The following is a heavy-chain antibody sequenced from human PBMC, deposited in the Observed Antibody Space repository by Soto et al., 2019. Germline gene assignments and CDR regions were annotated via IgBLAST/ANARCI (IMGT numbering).Heavy chain of an antibody. Sequence: QVQLVQSGAEVKKPGASVKVSCKASGYTFTSYGISWVRQAPGQGLEWMGWISAYNGNTNYAQKLQGRVTMTTDTSTSTAYRELRSLRSDDTAVYYCARDESSSWYVEGYFDYWGQGTLVTVSS. CDR2: ISAYNGNT. D-gene: IGHD6-13*01. CDR3: ARDESSSWYVEGYFDY. CDR1: GYTFTSYG. J-gene: IGHJ4*02. V-gene: IGHV1-18*04.